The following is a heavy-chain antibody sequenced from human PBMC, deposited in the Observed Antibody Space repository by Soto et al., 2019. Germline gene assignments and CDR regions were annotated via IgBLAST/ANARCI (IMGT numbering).Heavy chain of an antibody. Sequence: GGSLRLSCAASGFTFSSYAMSWVRQAPGKGLEWVSGISGSGGITYYADSVKGRFTISRDNSKNTLYLQMNSLRAEDTALYYCAKSLSPGTGDSMTTVTLADYWGRGTLVTVSS. CDR1: GFTFSSYA. D-gene: IGHD4-17*01. V-gene: IGHV3-23*01. CDR3: AKSLSPGTGDSMTTVTLADY. J-gene: IGHJ4*02. CDR2: ISGSGGIT.